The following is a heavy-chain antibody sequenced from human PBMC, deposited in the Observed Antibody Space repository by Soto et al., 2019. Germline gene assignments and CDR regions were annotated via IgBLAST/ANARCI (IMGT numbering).Heavy chain of an antibody. J-gene: IGHJ4*02. V-gene: IGHV3-23*01. CDR1: GFTFSSYA. Sequence: GGSLRLSCAASGFTFSSYAMSWVRQAPGKGLEWVSAISGSGGSTYYADSVKGRFTISRDNSKNTLYLQMNSLRAEDTAVYYCAKDIVPYSSGWTVGYWGQGTLVTVSS. CDR3: AKDIVPYSSGWTVGY. D-gene: IGHD6-19*01. CDR2: ISGSGGST.